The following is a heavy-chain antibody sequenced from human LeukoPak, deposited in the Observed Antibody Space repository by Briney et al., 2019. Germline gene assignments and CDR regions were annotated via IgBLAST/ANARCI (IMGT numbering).Heavy chain of an antibody. CDR1: GGSTSSSSYY. CDR3: ARHGATPFDY. J-gene: IGHJ4*02. CDR2: IYYSGST. Sequence: KPSETLSLTCTVSGGSTSSSSYYWGWIRQPPGKGLEWIGSIYYSGSTYYNPPLKSRVTISVDTSKNQFSLKLSSVTAADTAVYYCARHGATPFDYWGQGTLVTVSS. D-gene: IGHD1-26*01. V-gene: IGHV4-39*01.